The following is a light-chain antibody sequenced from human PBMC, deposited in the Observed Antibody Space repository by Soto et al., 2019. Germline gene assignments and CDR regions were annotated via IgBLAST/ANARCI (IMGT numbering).Light chain of an antibody. CDR1: QILLHITGETF. CDR3: MKSTQLPPN. Sequence: DVVITHTPLSLSVAPVHPASISFKSSQILLHITGETFLFWYLQKPGQSPQLLIYEVSTRVSGVPDRFSGSGSRTDFTLEISRVETDDVGIYYCMKSTQLPPNFGQGTRLEIK. J-gene: IGKJ5*01. CDR2: EVS. V-gene: IGKV2D-29*02.